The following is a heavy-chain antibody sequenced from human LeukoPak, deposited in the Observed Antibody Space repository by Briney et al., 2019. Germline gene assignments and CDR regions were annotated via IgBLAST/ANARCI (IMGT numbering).Heavy chain of an antibody. CDR3: AKGSHFDWLLCRWFDP. V-gene: IGHV3-23*01. D-gene: IGHD3-9*01. CDR1: GFTFSSGA. J-gene: IGHJ5*02. CDR2: ISGSGGTT. Sequence: PGGSLRLSCAASGFTFSSGAMSWVRQVPGKGLEWVSAISGSGGTTYYADSVKGRFTISRDTSKNTLYLQINRLRAEDTAVYYCAKGSHFDWLLCRWFDPWGQGTLVTVSS.